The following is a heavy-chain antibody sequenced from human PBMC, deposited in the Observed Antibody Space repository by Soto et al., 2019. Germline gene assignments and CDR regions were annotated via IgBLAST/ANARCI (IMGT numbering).Heavy chain of an antibody. CDR1: GFTFSSYA. CDR3: AKRYCSSTSCPSYFDY. Sequence: WRSLRLSCAPSGFTFSSYAMSWVRQAPGKGLEWVSAISGSGGSTYYADSVKGRFTISRDNSKNTLYLQMNSLRAEDTAVYYCAKRYCSSTSCPSYFDYWGQGTLVTVSS. D-gene: IGHD2-2*01. V-gene: IGHV3-23*01. CDR2: ISGSGGST. J-gene: IGHJ4*02.